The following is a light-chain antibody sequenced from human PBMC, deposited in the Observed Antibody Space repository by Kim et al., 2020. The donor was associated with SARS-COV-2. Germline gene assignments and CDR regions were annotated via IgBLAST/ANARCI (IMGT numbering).Light chain of an antibody. V-gene: IGLV2-8*01. Sequence: QSFTISCTGTSSDVGGYNYVSWYQQHPGKAPKLMIYEVSKRPSGGPDRFSGSKSGNTASLTVSGLQAEDEADYYCSSYAGSNNLVFGGGTKVTVL. J-gene: IGLJ2*01. CDR1: SSDVGGYNY. CDR2: EVS. CDR3: SSYAGSNNLV.